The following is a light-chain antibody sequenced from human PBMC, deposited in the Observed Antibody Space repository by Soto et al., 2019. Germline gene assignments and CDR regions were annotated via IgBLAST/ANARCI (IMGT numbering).Light chain of an antibody. CDR3: QQRSNWPPIT. CDR1: QSVSSY. CDR2: EAS. V-gene: IGKV3-11*01. J-gene: IGKJ5*01. Sequence: EIVLTQSPATLSLSPGERATLSCRASQSVSSYLAWYQQKPGQAPRLLMYEASSRATGIPARFSGGGSGTDFTLTISSLEPEDAALYYCQQRSNWPPITFGQGTRLEI.